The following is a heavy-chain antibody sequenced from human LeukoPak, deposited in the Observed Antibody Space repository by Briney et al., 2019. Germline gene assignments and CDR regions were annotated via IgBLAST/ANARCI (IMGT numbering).Heavy chain of an antibody. Sequence: PSETLSLTCLVSGGSMSSYFWGWIRQPAGKGLEWIGRFYSSGNNNYNPSLRSRVTMSADTSKNQFSLELTSVTAADTAVYYCARERHIASDSFDIWGPGTLVTVSS. V-gene: IGHV4-4*07. CDR2: FYSSGNN. CDR1: GGSMSSYF. CDR3: ARERHIASDSFDI. J-gene: IGHJ3*02. D-gene: IGHD2-21*01.